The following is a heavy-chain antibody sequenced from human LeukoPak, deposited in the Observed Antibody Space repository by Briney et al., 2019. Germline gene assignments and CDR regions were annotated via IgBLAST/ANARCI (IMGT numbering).Heavy chain of an antibody. J-gene: IGHJ6*03. CDR2: INPNSGGT. V-gene: IGHV1-2*02. CDR3: ARGGAILWFGELTRSYYMDV. CDR1: GYTFTGYY. D-gene: IGHD3-10*01. Sequence: ASVKVSCKASGYTFTGYYMHWVRQAPGQGLEWMGWINPNSGGTNYAQKFQGRVTITRDTSISTAYMELSRLRSDDTAVYYCARGGAILWFGELTRSYYMDVWGKGTTVTVSS.